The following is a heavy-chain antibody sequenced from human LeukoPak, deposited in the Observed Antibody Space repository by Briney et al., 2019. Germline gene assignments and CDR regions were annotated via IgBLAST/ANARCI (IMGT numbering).Heavy chain of an antibody. D-gene: IGHD3-10*01. V-gene: IGHV1-69*01. Sequence: GASVNVSCKTSGGSFINYGISGVRQAPGQGLERRGGIIPMFGTTNYAQKFQGRVAISADVSTSTSYMELSSLRSEDTAMYYCARDAGTLYYDSGSYYNVAGGGMDVWGKGTTVTVSS. CDR2: IIPMFGTT. J-gene: IGHJ6*04. CDR1: GGSFINYG. CDR3: ARDAGTLYYDSGSYYNVAGGGMDV.